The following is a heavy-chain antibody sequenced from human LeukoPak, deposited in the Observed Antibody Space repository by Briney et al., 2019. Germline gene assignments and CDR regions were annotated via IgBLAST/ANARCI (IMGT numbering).Heavy chain of an antibody. J-gene: IGHJ6*03. V-gene: IGHV1-2*02. D-gene: IGHD2-2*01. CDR2: INPNSGGT. Sequence: ASVKVSCKASGYTFTGYYMHWVRQAPGQGLEWMGWINPNSGGTNYAQKFQGRVTMTRDTSISTAYMELSRLRSDDTAVYYCARAAEPLIVVVPAGLYYMDVWGKGTTVTVSS. CDR3: ARAAEPLIVVVPAGLYYMDV. CDR1: GYTFTGYY.